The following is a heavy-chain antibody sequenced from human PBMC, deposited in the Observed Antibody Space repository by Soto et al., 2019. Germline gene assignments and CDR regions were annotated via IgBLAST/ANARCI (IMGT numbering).Heavy chain of an antibody. J-gene: IGHJ5*02. CDR2: IIPIFGTA. CDR3: ARASTIFGVVIKGWFDP. V-gene: IGHV1-69*06. Sequence: QVQLVQSGAEVKKPGSSVKVSCKASGGTFSSYAISWVRQAPGQGLEWMGGIIPIFGTANYAQKFQGRVTITADKSTSTAYMELSSLRSEDTAVYYCARASTIFGVVIKGWFDPWGQGTLVTVSS. D-gene: IGHD3-3*01. CDR1: GGTFSSYA.